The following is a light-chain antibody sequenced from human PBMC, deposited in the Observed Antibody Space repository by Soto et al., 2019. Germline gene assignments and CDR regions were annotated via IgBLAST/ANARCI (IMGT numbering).Light chain of an antibody. V-gene: IGKV1-5*03. CDR1: QGISSW. CDR2: KAS. CDR3: QQRSNWPPIT. Sequence: DIQMTQSPSTLSASVGDRVTIPCRASQGISSWLAWYQQTAGKAPKFLIYKASSLESGVPSRFSGSGSGTEFTLTISSLQPDDFAVYYCQQRSNWPPITFGQGTRLEIK. J-gene: IGKJ5*01.